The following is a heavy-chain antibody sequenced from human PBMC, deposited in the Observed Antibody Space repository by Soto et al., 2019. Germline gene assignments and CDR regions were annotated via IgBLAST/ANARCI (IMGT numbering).Heavy chain of an antibody. Sequence: GGSLRLSCAGSGFTFSSYGIHWVRQAPGKGLEWVALISYDGGNEKYTESVKDRFTISRDDSHNVAYLQMSSLRTEDTAMYYCAKDRYSGTYPTDFDYWGQGSLVTSPQ. V-gene: IGHV3-30*18. CDR2: ISYDGGNE. D-gene: IGHD1-26*01. J-gene: IGHJ4*02. CDR1: GFTFSSYG. CDR3: AKDRYSGTYPTDFDY.